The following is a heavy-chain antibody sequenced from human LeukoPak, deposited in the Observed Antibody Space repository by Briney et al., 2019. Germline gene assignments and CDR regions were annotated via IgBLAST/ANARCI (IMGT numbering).Heavy chain of an antibody. CDR3: ASPAWIQLWDDAFDI. J-gene: IGHJ3*02. CDR2: ISSSGSTI. D-gene: IGHD5-18*01. V-gene: IGHV3-11*04. CDR1: GFTFSDYY. Sequence: PGGSLRLSCAASGFTFSDYYMSWIRQAPGKGLEWVSYISSSGSTIYYADSAKGRFTISRDNAKNSLYLQMNSLRAEDTAVYYCASPAWIQLWDDAFDIWGQGTMVTVSS.